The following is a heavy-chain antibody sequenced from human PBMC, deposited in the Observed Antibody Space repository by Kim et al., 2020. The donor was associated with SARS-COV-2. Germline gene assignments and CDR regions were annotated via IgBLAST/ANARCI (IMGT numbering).Heavy chain of an antibody. Sequence: GGSLRLSCAASGFTFSSYWMHWVRQAPGKGLVWVSPINSDGSSTTYADSVKGRFTISRDNAKNTLYLQMNSLRPEDTAVYYCTGVLDFDVWGQGTLVTVSS. J-gene: IGHJ4*02. CDR2: INSDGSST. D-gene: IGHD2-15*01. CDR1: GFTFSSYW. V-gene: IGHV3-74*01. CDR3: TGVLDFDV.